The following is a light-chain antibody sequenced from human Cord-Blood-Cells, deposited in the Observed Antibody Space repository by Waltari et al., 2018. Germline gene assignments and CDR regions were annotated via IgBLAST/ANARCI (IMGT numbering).Light chain of an antibody. CDR1: SSTNGAGYD. J-gene: IGLJ3*02. V-gene: IGLV1-40*01. CDR3: QSYDSSLSGWV. Sequence: QSVLTQPPSVSGAPAQRVTISCTGSSSTNGAGYDVPWYQHLPGTAPKLLIYGNSNRPSGVPDRFSGSKSGTSASLAITGLQAEDEADYYCQSYDSSLSGWVFGGGTKLTVL. CDR2: GNS.